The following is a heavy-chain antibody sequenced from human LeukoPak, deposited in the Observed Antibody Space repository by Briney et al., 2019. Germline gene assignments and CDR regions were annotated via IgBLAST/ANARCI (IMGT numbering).Heavy chain of an antibody. CDR2: IHNSGRT. CDR1: GGSISDGAYY. Sequence: PSQTLSLTCSVSGGSISDGAYYRSWIRQSPGKGLEWIGYIHNSGRTNYNPSLKSRVTGFVDTSKNQVSLRLSSVTAADTAVYYCARHGTISSESYFDYWGQGALVTVSS. V-gene: IGHV4-61*09. D-gene: IGHD1-14*01. CDR3: ARHGTISSESYFDY. J-gene: IGHJ4*02.